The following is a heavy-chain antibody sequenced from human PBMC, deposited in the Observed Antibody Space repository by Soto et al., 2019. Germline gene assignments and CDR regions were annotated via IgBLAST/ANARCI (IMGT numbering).Heavy chain of an antibody. V-gene: IGHV3-9*01. D-gene: IGHD3-10*01. CDR3: AKDGFAFSYDYGLEV. CDR1: GFTFDDYA. CDR2: INWNSGNI. J-gene: IGHJ6*02. Sequence: EEQLVESGGTLVQPGRSLRLSCAASGFTFDDYAMHWVRQAPGKGLECVSGINWNSGNIGYAVSVKGRFTISRDNAKNCLYLQKDSLRGEDTALYYCAKDGFAFSYDYGLEVWGQGTSVTVSS.